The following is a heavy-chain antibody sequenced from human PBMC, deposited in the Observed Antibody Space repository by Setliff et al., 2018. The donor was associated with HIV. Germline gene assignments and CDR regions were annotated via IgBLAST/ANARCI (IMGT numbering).Heavy chain of an antibody. D-gene: IGHD3-22*01. Sequence: LSLTCNVSGGSVSSGGFYWNWIRQHPGKGLEWIGYIYNSGSTYYSPSLQSRLTISVDTSKNQLSLTLTSVTAADTAVYYCARLTYYYDTSGPAAAFDIWGQGTMVTVS. CDR3: ARLTYYYDTSGPAAAFDI. J-gene: IGHJ3*02. CDR1: GGSVSSGGFY. CDR2: IYNSGST. V-gene: IGHV4-31*02.